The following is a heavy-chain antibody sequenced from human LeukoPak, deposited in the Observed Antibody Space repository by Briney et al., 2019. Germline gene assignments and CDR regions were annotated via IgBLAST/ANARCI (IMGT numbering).Heavy chain of an antibody. CDR2: INGRGDVK. CDR1: GFIFSKYG. CDR3: AKANGIAIHLYYYMDV. J-gene: IGHJ6*03. Sequence: GGSLRLSCAASGFIFSKYGMSWVRQAPGKGLEWVSTINGRGDVKEYTDSVKGRFTISRDNSKNMLYLRMNSLRAEGTGVYYCAKANGIAIHLYYYMDVWGTGTTVPVSS. V-gene: IGHV3-23*01. D-gene: IGHD1-14*01.